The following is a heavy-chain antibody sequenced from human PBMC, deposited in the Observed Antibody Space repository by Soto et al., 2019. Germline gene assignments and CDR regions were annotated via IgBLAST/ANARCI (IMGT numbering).Heavy chain of an antibody. CDR3: ARDILSVGPRANDAFDV. Sequence: QVQLVQSGAEVRKPGASVNISCWASGFTFGDNLINWVRQAPGQSLEWMGWINPDNGNTKYSPTFQGRVTISRPSSASIADVEVTDLTPEDTAVYYCARDILSVGPRANDAFDVWGEGTMVTVSS. CDR1: GFTFGDNL. V-gene: IGHV1-3*01. D-gene: IGHD2-8*02. CDR2: INPDNGNT. J-gene: IGHJ3*01.